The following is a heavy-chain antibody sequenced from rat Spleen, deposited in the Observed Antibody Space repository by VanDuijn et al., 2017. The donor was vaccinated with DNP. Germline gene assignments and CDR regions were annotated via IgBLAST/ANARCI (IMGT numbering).Heavy chain of an antibody. CDR3: ARLAPGNWFAY. Sequence: QVQLKESGPVLVQASETLSLTCTVSGFSLTSYHVSWVRQPPGKSLVWMGTIWAGGGTNYNSAVQSRLSISRETSKSQVFLKMNSLQPEDTGTYYCARLAPGNWFAYWGQGTLVTVSS. CDR1: GFSLTSYH. J-gene: IGHJ3*01. D-gene: IGHD1-4*01. V-gene: IGHV2-72*01. CDR2: IWAGGGT.